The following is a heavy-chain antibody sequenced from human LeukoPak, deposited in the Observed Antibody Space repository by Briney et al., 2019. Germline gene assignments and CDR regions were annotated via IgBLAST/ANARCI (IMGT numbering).Heavy chain of an antibody. CDR2: FDPEDGET. V-gene: IGHV1-24*01. D-gene: IGHD3-9*01. CDR1: GYTLTELS. J-gene: IGHJ4*02. CDR3: ARGGGGVLRYFDWLSRLFDY. Sequence: GASVKVSCKVSGYTLTELSMHWVRQAPGKGLEWMGGFDPEDGETIYAQKFQGRVTMTEDTSTDTAYMELSSLRSEDTAVYYCARGGGGVLRYFDWLSRLFDYWGQGTLVTVSS.